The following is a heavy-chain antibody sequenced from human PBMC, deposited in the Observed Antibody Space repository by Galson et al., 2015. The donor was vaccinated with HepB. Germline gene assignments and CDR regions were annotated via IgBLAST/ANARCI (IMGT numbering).Heavy chain of an antibody. Sequence: LSLTCTVSGGSISSSGYYWGWIRQPPGKGLEWIGSFYYSGSTYYNPSLKSRVTISVDTSKNQFSLKLSSVTAADTGVYYCARHGGYCGSTSCQLYHYYGMDVWGQGTTVTVSS. J-gene: IGHJ6*02. CDR1: GGSISSSGYY. CDR2: FYYSGST. D-gene: IGHD2-2*01. V-gene: IGHV4-39*01. CDR3: ARHGGYCGSTSCQLYHYYGMDV.